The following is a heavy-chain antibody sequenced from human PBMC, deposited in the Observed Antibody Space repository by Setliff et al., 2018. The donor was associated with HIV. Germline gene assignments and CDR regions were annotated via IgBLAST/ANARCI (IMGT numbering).Heavy chain of an antibody. Sequence: LGESLKISCKGSGYSFTSYWIGWVRQMAGKGLEWMGIIYPGDSEIRYSPSFQGQVTISVDKSISTAYLQWSSLKASDTAMYYCARERGDCSSNTCYGTDYWGQGTLVTVSS. CDR2: IYPGDSEI. CDR1: GYSFTSYW. D-gene: IGHD2-2*01. CDR3: ARERGDCSSNTCYGTDY. J-gene: IGHJ4*02. V-gene: IGHV5-51*01.